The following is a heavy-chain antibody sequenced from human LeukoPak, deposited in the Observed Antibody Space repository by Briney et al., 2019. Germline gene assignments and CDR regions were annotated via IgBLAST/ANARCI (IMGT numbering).Heavy chain of an antibody. CDR3: ARSWVAGYGTVLGY. D-gene: IGHD6-19*01. V-gene: IGHV5-51*01. J-gene: IGHJ4*02. Sequence: GESLKISCKGSGYIFTSYWIGWVRQMPGKGLEWMGIIYPGDSDTRYSPPFQGQVTISADKSTNTAYLQWSSLEASDTAMYYCARSWVAGYGTVLGYWGQGTLVTVSS. CDR2: IYPGDSDT. CDR1: GYIFTSYW.